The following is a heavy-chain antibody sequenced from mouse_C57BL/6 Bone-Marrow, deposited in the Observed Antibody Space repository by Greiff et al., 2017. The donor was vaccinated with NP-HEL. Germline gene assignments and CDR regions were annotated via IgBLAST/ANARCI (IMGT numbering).Heavy chain of an antibody. Sequence: VQLQQSGAELAKPGASVKLSCKASGYTFTSYWMHWVKQRPGQGLEWIGYINPSSGYTKYNQKFKDKATLTADKSSSTAYMQLSSLTYEDSAVYDCARWHYSNYVAMDYWGQGTSVTVSS. D-gene: IGHD2-5*01. V-gene: IGHV1-7*01. CDR3: ARWHYSNYVAMDY. J-gene: IGHJ4*01. CDR1: GYTFTSYW. CDR2: INPSSGYT.